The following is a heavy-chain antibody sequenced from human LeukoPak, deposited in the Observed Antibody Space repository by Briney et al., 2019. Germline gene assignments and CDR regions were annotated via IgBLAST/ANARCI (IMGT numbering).Heavy chain of an antibody. CDR3: ARQDYLSPDY. CDR1: GGSFSGYY. Sequence: SETLSLTCAVYGGSFSGYYWSWIRQPPGKELEWIGEINHSGSTNYNPSLKRRVTISVDTSKNQFSLKLSSVTAADTAVYYCARQDYLSPDYWGQGTLVTVSS. D-gene: IGHD3-10*01. V-gene: IGHV4-34*01. CDR2: INHSGST. J-gene: IGHJ4*02.